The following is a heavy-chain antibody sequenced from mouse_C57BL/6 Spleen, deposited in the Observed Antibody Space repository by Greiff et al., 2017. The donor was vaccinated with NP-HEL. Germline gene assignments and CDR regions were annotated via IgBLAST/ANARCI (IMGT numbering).Heavy chain of an antibody. V-gene: IGHV5-6*01. D-gene: IGHD4-1*01. CDR3: ARHETGTGFAY. CDR2: ISSGGSYT. Sequence: EVKLMESGGDLVKPGGSLKLSCAASGFTFSSYGMSWVRQTPDKRLGWVATISSGGSYTYYPDSVKGRFTISRDNAKNTLYLQMSSLKSEDTAMYYCARHETGTGFAYWGQGTLVTVSA. CDR1: GFTFSSYG. J-gene: IGHJ3*01.